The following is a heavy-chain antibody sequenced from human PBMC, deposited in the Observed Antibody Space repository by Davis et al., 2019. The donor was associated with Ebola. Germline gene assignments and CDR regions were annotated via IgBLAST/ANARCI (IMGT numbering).Heavy chain of an antibody. CDR3: ARDYGGDYFDY. CDR2: IYYSGST. J-gene: IGHJ4*02. CDR1: GGSISSYY. D-gene: IGHD4-23*01. Sequence: MPSETLSLTCTVSGGSISSYYWSWIRQPPGKGLEWIGYIYYSGSTNCNPSLKSRVTISVDTSKNQFSLKLSSVTAADTAVYYCARDYGGDYFDYWGQGTLVTVSS. V-gene: IGHV4-59*12.